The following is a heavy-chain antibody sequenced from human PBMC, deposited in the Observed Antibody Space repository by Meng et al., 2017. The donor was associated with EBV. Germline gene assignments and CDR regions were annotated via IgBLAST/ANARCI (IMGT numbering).Heavy chain of an antibody. CDR2: INHSGST. J-gene: IGHJ5*02. CDR3: ARGGGNRGGIVGATYRLNWFDP. D-gene: IGHD1-26*01. Sequence: QVQLQQWGAGLLKPSEXLSLTCAVYGGSFXGYYWGWIRQPPGKGLEWMGEINHSGSTNYNPSLKSRVTIAVDTSKNQFSLKLSSVTAADTAVYYCARGGGNRGGIVGATYRLNWFDPRGQGTLVTVSS. CDR1: GGSFXGYY. V-gene: IGHV4-34*01.